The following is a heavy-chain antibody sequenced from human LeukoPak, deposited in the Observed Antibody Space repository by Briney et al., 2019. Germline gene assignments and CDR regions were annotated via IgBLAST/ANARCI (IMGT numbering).Heavy chain of an antibody. CDR3: ARGENGDSKPDAFDI. J-gene: IGHJ3*02. CDR1: GGSFSGYY. V-gene: IGHV4-34*01. CDR2: INHSGST. Sequence: SETLSLTCAVYGGSFSGYYWSWIRQPPGKGLEWIGEINHSGSTNYNPSLKSRVTISVDTSKNQFSLKLSSVTAADTAVYYCARGENGDSKPDAFDIWGQGTMVTVSS. D-gene: IGHD2-21*01.